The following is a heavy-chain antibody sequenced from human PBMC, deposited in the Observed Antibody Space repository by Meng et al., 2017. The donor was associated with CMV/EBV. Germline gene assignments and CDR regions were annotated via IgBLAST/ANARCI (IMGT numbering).Heavy chain of an antibody. V-gene: IGHV4-34*01. CDR2: IKDTGTT. Sequence: TRSLTCAVYGGSFSGYSWTWIRQSPAKGLEWIGNIKDTGTTNYNPSLKSRVSILVDTSKNQFSLKLKSVTGADTAIYYCARGAPGYWGQGTLVTVSS. J-gene: IGHJ4*02. CDR1: GGSFSGYS. CDR3: ARGAPGY.